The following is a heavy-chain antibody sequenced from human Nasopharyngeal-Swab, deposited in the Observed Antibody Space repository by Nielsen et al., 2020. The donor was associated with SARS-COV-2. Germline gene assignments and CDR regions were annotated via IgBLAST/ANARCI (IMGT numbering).Heavy chain of an antibody. CDR2: IYTSGST. Sequence: SETLSLTCTVSGGSISRYYWSWIRQPAGKGLEWIGRIYTSGSTNYNPSLKSRVTMSVDTSKNQFSLKLSSVTAADTAVYYCAREVTIFGVVIPRNWFDPWGQGTLVTVSS. CDR3: AREVTIFGVVIPRNWFDP. J-gene: IGHJ5*02. D-gene: IGHD3-3*01. V-gene: IGHV4-4*07. CDR1: GGSISRYY.